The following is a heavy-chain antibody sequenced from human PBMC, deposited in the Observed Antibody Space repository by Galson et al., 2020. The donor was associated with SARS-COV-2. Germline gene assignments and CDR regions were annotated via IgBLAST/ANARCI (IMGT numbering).Heavy chain of an antibody. Sequence: SETLSLTCAVSGTSISSDSYSWNWIRQPPGKGLEWIGYISHSGGTYYNPSLKSRVTISGDRSKNQFSLRLSSVTAADTAVYYCARLHYGEYAPEAFDIWGPGTRVTLAS. CDR1: GTSISSDSYS. D-gene: IGHD4-17*01. V-gene: IGHV4-30-2*01. J-gene: IGHJ3*02. CDR2: ISHSGGT. CDR3: ARLHYGEYAPEAFDI.